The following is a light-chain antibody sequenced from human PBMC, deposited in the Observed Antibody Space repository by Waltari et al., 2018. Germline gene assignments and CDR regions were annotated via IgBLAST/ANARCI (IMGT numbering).Light chain of an antibody. CDR2: YDS. J-gene: IGLJ1*01. CDR1: HIGTSS. CDR3: HVWHPDVDPGV. Sequence: SYVVTQPPSLSVAPGDTATIPCGGDHIGTSSVRWSQQKAGQAPVLVIFYDSDRPSGIPERFSGSNSGNTATLTISRVEAGDEASYYCHVWHPDVDPGVFGTGTEVTVL. V-gene: IGLV3-21*04.